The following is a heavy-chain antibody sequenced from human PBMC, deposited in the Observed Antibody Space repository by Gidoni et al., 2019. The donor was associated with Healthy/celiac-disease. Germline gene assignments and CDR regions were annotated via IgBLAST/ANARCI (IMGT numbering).Heavy chain of an antibody. Sequence: EVQLLESGGGLVQPGGALRFSCAPPGLPSRSHALRGVRQSPGKGLEWLSAISGSGGSTYYADSVKGRFTISRDNSKNTLYLQMNSLGAEDTAVYYCAKAIVVVPVEQRPHWYFDLWGRGTLVTVSS. CDR3: AKAIVVVPVEQRPHWYFDL. J-gene: IGHJ2*01. CDR2: ISGSGGST. V-gene: IGHV3-23*01. CDR1: GLPSRSHA. D-gene: IGHD2-2*01.